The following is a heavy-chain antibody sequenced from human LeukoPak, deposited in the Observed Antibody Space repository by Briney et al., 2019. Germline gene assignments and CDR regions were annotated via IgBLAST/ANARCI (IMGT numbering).Heavy chain of an antibody. J-gene: IGHJ4*02. V-gene: IGHV4-59*08. D-gene: IGHD5-24*01. CDR2: VYYSGST. CDR3: ARGARAGYNLEPFDY. CDR1: GGSMSSYY. Sequence: SGTLSLTCTVSGGSMSSYYWSWIRQPPGKGLEWIGYVYYSGSTKYNPSLKSRVTISVDTSKTQFSLKLSSVTAADTAVYYCARGARAGYNLEPFDYWGQGTLVTVSS.